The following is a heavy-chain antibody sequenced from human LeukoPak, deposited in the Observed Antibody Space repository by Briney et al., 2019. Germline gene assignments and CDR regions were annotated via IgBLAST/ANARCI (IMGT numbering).Heavy chain of an antibody. CDR1: GGSISSYY. CDR3: ARDRSGIAARRGGWFDP. CDR2: IYTSGST. V-gene: IGHV4-4*07. D-gene: IGHD6-6*01. J-gene: IGHJ5*02. Sequence: SETLSLTCTVSGGSISSYYWSWIRQPAGKGLEWIGRIYTSGSTNYNPSLKSRVTMSVDTSKNQFSLKLSPVTAADTAVYYCARDRSGIAARRGGWFDPWGQGTLVTVSS.